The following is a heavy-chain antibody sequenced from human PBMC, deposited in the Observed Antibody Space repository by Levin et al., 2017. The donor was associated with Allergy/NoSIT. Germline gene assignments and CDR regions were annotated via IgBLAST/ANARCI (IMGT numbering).Heavy chain of an antibody. J-gene: IGHJ4*02. Sequence: SCAASGFTFSSYSMNWVRQAPGKGLEWVSSISSSSSYIYYADSVKGRFTISRDNAKNSLYLQMNSLRAEDTAVYYCARGPVPAAIFGLKSQIPKEKYFDYWGQGTLVTVSS. V-gene: IGHV3-21*01. CDR1: GFTFSSYS. CDR2: ISSSSSYI. D-gene: IGHD2-2*02. CDR3: ARGPVPAAIFGLKSQIPKEKYFDY.